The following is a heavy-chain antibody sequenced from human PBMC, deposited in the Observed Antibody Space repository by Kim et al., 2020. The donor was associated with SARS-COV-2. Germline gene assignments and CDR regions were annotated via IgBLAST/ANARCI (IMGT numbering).Heavy chain of an antibody. CDR3: ARGGEAWGDY. V-gene: IGHV3-30-3*01. J-gene: IGHJ4*02. CDR1: GFTFSSYA. Sequence: GGSLRLSCAASGFTFSSYAMHWVRQAPGKGLEWVAVISYDGSNKYYADSVKGRFTISRDNSKNTLYLQMNSLRAEDTAVYYCARGGEAWGDYWGQGTLVTVSS. CDR2: ISYDGSNK. D-gene: IGHD3-10*01.